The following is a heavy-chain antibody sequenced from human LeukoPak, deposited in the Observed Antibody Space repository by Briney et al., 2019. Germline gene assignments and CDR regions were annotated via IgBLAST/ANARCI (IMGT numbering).Heavy chain of an antibody. J-gene: IGHJ4*02. CDR1: SGSFSGYY. D-gene: IGHD6-19*01. CDR3: AASGWTPGLDY. CDR2: INHSGFT. V-gene: IGHV4-34*01. Sequence: SETLSLTCAIYSGSFSGYYWNWIRQPPGKGLEWIGEINHSGFTNYNPSLNSRVTMSVDTSKNQFSLNLTSVTAVDTAVYYCAASGWTPGLDYWGQGTPVTVSS.